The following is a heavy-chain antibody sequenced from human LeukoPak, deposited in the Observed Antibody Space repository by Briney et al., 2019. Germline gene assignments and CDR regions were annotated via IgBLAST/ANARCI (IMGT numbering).Heavy chain of an antibody. J-gene: IGHJ3*02. CDR1: GFTFSSYS. CDR3: ARDHVLLWFGESPFHDAFDI. Sequence: PGGSLRLSCAASGFTFSSYSMNWVRQAPGKGLEWVSSISSSSSYIYYADSVKGRFTISRDNAKNSLYLQMNSLRAEDTAVYYCARDHVLLWFGESPFHDAFDIWGQGTMVTVSS. V-gene: IGHV3-21*01. D-gene: IGHD3-10*01. CDR2: ISSSSSYI.